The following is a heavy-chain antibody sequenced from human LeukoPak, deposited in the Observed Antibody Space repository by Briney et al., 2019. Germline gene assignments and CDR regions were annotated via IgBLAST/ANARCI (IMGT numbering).Heavy chain of an antibody. Sequence: PGGSLRLSCAASGFTFSDYYMIWIRQAPGKGLEWVSYISSSGSTIYYADSVKGRFTISRDNAKNSLYLQMNSLRAEDTAVYYCASGFYCSSTSCPHDAFDIWGQGTMVTVSS. CDR3: ASGFYCSSTSCPHDAFDI. V-gene: IGHV3-11*01. CDR1: GFTFSDYY. CDR2: ISSSGSTI. D-gene: IGHD2-2*01. J-gene: IGHJ3*02.